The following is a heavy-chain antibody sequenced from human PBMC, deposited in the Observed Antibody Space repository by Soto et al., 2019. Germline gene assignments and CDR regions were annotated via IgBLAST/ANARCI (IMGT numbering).Heavy chain of an antibody. V-gene: IGHV4-30-4*01. CDR3: ARAMVVTQNWFDP. D-gene: IGHD2-21*02. CDR1: GGSISSVNYY. J-gene: IGHJ5*02. CDR2: IYYSGST. Sequence: QVQLQESGPGLVKPSQTLSLTCTVSGGSISSVNYYWSWIRQPPGKGLEWLGYIYYSGSTYYNPSLRSRVTISVDTSRNQFSLKLSSVTAADTAVYYCARAMVVTQNWFDPWGQGTLVTVSS.